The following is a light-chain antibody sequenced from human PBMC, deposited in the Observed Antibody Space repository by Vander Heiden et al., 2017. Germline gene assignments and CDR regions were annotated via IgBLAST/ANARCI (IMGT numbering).Light chain of an antibody. CDR1: RPNIGNNY. CDR3: AAWDDSLSGGV. J-gene: IGLJ2*01. CDR2: TTN. V-gene: IGLV1-47*01. Sequence: QSVLTPPPSASATPGQGVTISCSGSRPNIGNNYVYWYQPLPGTAPHPLIHTTNQRPSGVPDRFSCSKSGTSASLAISGLRSEDEAQYYCAAWDDSLSGGVFGGGTKLTVL.